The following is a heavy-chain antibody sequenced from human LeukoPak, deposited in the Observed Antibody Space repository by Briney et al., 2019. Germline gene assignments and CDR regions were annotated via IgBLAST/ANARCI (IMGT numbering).Heavy chain of an antibody. CDR1: GFTFSDYY. CDR3: ARARDQHCSGRSCWNWFDY. V-gene: IGHV3-11*01. Sequence: KSGGSLRLICAASGFTFSDYYMSWIRQAPGKGLEWVSYISSSGSTIYYADSVNSQFPIFRDYVNNSLYLQMNNLRAEDTAVYYCARARDQHCSGRSCWNWFDYWGQGTLVTVSS. D-gene: IGHD2-15*01. CDR2: ISSSGSTI. J-gene: IGHJ5*01.